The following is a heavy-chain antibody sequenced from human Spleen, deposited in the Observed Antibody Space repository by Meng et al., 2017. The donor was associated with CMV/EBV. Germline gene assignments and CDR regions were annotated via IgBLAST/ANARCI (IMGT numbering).Heavy chain of an antibody. D-gene: IGHD2-21*01. J-gene: IGHJ6*02. V-gene: IGHV3-7*01. CDR3: ARQKCGGDCDMDV. CDR1: GFNFNSYG. Sequence: GESLKISCAASGFNFNSYGMHWVRQAPGKGLEWVANIKQDGGEKNYVDSVKGRFTISRDYTQNSLYLQMNSLRADETAVYYCARQKCGGDCDMDVWGQGTTVTVSS. CDR2: IKQDGGEK.